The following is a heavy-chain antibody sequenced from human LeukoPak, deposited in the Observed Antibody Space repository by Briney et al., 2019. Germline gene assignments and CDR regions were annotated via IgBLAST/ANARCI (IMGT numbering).Heavy chain of an antibody. CDR3: ARVDWNYGNY. D-gene: IGHD1-7*01. Sequence: ASGTLSFNSSGYSFTSYGISWVRQATGQGLGWMGGISVYNGNTNYAQKLQGRVNMTTYTSTSTAYMELRSLRSDDTAVYYCARVDWNYGNYWGQGTLVTVSS. CDR2: ISVYNGNT. V-gene: IGHV1-18*01. CDR1: GYSFTSYG. J-gene: IGHJ4*02.